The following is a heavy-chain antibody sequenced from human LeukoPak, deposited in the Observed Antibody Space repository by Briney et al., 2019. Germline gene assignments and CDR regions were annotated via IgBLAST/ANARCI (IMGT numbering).Heavy chain of an antibody. Sequence: PGGSLRLSCAASGFTFSSYSMNWVRRAPGKGLEWVSSISSSSSCIYYADSVKGRFTISRDNAKNSLYLQMNSLRAEDTAVYYCARDPRRFLEWLSPRTNWFDPWGQGTLVTVSS. CDR3: ARDPRRFLEWLSPRTNWFDP. V-gene: IGHV3-21*01. D-gene: IGHD3-3*01. J-gene: IGHJ5*02. CDR1: GFTFSSYS. CDR2: ISSSSSCI.